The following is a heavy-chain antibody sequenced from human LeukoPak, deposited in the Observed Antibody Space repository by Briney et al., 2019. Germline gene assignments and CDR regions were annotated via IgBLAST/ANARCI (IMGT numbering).Heavy chain of an antibody. CDR1: GFTFSSYE. J-gene: IGHJ4*02. CDR3: AKVTYGSGTYGAFDY. D-gene: IGHD3-10*01. V-gene: IGHV3-23*01. CDR2: ISGSGDNT. Sequence: GGSLRLSCAASGFTFSSYEMSWVRQAPGKGLEWVSTISGSGDNTYYADSVKGRFTISRDNSKNTLYLQMNSLRAEDTAVYYCAKVTYGSGTYGAFDYWGQGTLVTVSS.